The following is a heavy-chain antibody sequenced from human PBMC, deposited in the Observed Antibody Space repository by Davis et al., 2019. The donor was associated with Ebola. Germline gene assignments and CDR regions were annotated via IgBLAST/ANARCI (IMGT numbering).Heavy chain of an antibody. D-gene: IGHD6-6*01. CDR1: GGSFSGYY. CDR3: ARRGRYSSSSEMLPYFDY. Sequence: MPSETLSLTCAVYGGSFSGYYWSWIRQPPGKGLEWIGEINHSGSTNYNPSLKSRVTISVDTSKNQFSLKLSSVTAADTAVYYCARRGRYSSSSEMLPYFDYWGQGTLVTVSS. J-gene: IGHJ4*02. V-gene: IGHV4-34*01. CDR2: INHSGST.